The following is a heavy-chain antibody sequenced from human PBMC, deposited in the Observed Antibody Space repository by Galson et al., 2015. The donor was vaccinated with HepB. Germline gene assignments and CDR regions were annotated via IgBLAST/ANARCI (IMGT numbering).Heavy chain of an antibody. J-gene: IGHJ5*02. Sequence: SLRLSCAASGFTFSSYAMHWVRQAPGKGLEWVAVISYDGSNKYYADSVKGRFTISRDNSKNTLYLQMNSLRAEDTAVYYCARGSGSYYGWFDPWGQGTLVTVSS. D-gene: IGHD3-10*01. CDR3: ARGSGSYYGWFDP. CDR1: GFTFSSYA. CDR2: ISYDGSNK. V-gene: IGHV3-30*04.